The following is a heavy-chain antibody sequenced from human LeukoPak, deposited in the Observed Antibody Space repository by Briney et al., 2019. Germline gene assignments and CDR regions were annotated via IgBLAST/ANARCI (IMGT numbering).Heavy chain of an antibody. CDR1: GYTFTGYS. D-gene: IGHD2-21*01. CDR3: ARLPLWGDAFDI. Sequence: ASVKVSCKASGYTFTGYSMHWVRQAPGQGLEWMGGINPNSGATNYAQKFQGRVTMTRDTSISTAYMELSRLRSDDTAVYYCARLPLWGDAFDIWGQGTMVTVSS. J-gene: IGHJ3*02. CDR2: INPNSGAT. V-gene: IGHV1-2*02.